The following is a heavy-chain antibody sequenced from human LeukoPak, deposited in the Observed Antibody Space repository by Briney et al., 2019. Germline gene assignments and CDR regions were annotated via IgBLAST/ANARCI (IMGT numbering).Heavy chain of an antibody. V-gene: IGHV4-34*01. CDR3: ARGIDSGSYYY. CDR2: INHSGST. D-gene: IGHD1-26*01. Sequence: SETLSLTCAVYGGSFSGYYWSWIRQPPGKGLEWIGEINHSGSTNYNPSLKSRVTISVDTSKNQFSLKLSSVTAADTAVYYCARGIDSGSYYYRGQGTLVTVSS. CDR1: GGSFSGYY. J-gene: IGHJ4*02.